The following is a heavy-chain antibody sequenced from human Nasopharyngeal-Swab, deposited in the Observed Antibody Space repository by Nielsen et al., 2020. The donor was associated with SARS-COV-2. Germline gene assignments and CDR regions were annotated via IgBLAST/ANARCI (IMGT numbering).Heavy chain of an antibody. V-gene: IGHV4-61*02. CDR1: GGSISSGSYY. J-gene: IGHJ4*02. D-gene: IGHD3-22*01. CDR3: ASSPDYYDSSGYYGGQYYFDY. Sequence: LRLSCTVSGGSISSGSYYWSWIRQPAGKGLEWIGRIYTSGSTNYNPSLKSRVTISVDTSKNQFSLKLSSVTAADTAVYYGASSPDYYDSSGYYGGQYYFDYWGQGTLVTVSS. CDR2: IYTSGST.